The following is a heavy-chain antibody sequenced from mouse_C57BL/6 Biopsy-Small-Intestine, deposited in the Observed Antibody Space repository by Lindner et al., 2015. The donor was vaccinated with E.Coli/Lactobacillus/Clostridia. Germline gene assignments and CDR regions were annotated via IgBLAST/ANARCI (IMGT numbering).Heavy chain of an antibody. J-gene: IGHJ4*01. CDR3: ARPYYYAMDY. Sequence: VKGRFTISRDSAKNTLFLQMTSLRSEDTAIYFCARPYYYAMDYWGQGTSVTVSS. V-gene: IGHV5-17*01.